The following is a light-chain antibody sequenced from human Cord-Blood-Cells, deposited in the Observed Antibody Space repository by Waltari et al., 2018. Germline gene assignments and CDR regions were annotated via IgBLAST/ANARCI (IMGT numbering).Light chain of an antibody. CDR2: EGS. V-gene: IGLV2-23*01. CDR1: SRDVGSYNL. CDR3: CSYAGSSTSV. J-gene: IGLJ3*02. Sequence: QSALTQPASVSGSPGQSITISCTGTSRDVGSYNLVSWYQQHPGEAPKLMIYEGSKRPSGFANRFSGSKSGNTASLTISGLQAEDEADYYCCSYAGSSTSVFGGGTKLTVL.